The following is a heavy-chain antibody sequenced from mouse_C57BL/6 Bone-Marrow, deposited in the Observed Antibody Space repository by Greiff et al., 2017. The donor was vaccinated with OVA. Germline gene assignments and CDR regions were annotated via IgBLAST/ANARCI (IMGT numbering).Heavy chain of an antibody. CDR2: FYPRSGNT. J-gene: IGHJ4*01. CDR1: GYTFTSYG. D-gene: IGHD4-1*02. V-gene: IGHV1-81*01. Sequence: QVQLKESGAELARPGASVKLSCKASGYTFTSYGISWVKQRTGQGLEWIGEFYPRSGNTYYNEKFKGKATLTADKSSSTAYMELRSLTSEDSAVYFCAKSTGTDDYAMDYWGQGTSVTVSS. CDR3: AKSTGTDDYAMDY.